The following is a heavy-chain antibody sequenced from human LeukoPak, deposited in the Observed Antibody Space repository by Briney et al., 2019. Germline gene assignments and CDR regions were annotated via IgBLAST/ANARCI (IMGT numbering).Heavy chain of an antibody. CDR1: GYSLSSGYY. CDR2: IYFTGNT. V-gene: IGHV4-38-2*02. CDR3: ARTTASRNWFDP. J-gene: IGHJ5*02. Sequence: PSETLSLTCTVSGYSLSSGYYWGWIREPPGKGLEWIGSIYFTGNTYYNPSLKSRVTISVDTSKNQFSLKLRSVTAADTAVYFCARTTASRNWFDPWGEGALVTVSS. D-gene: IGHD1-1*01.